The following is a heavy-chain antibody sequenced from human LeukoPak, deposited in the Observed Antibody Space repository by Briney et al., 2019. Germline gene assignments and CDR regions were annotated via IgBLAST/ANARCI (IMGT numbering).Heavy chain of an antibody. D-gene: IGHD4/OR15-4a*01. Sequence: ASVTVSRKSSGYTFTGYFVHWVRQAPGQGLQWMGWINPNTGGTNYAQKFQGRVTMTRDTSISTAYMELSRLRSDDTAVNYCASGDYGDPPLNNWGQGTLVTVSA. J-gene: IGHJ4*02. V-gene: IGHV1-2*02. CDR1: GYTFTGYF. CDR3: ASGDYGDPPLNN. CDR2: INPNTGGT.